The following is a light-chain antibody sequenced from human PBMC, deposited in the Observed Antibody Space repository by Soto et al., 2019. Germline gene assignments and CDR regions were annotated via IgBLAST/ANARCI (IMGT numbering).Light chain of an antibody. CDR2: GAS. CDR3: QQYISTRT. V-gene: IGKV1-5*03. J-gene: IGKJ1*01. CDR1: QNIRGW. Sequence: DVAMTQSPSTLSASIGDRVTITCRAGQNIRGWLAWYQQKPGRAPKLLIYGASTLERGVPSRFSGTGYGTEFTLIISSLQPDDSATYDCQQYISTRTFGQGTKVEVK.